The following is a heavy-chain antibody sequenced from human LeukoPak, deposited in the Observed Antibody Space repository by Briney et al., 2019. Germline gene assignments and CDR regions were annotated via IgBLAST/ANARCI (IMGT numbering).Heavy chain of an antibody. CDR1: GFAFSVHY. D-gene: IGHD3-16*01. CDR2: ISGDGNTI. V-gene: IGHV3-11*04. CDR3: ARVFSHWGWPGDYYFDY. Sequence: GGSLRLSCAGSGFAFSVHYMTWIRQAPGKGLEWLSYISGDGNTIYYADSVGGRFTISRDNAKNSLYLHMNSLRVEDTAVYYCARVFSHWGWPGDYYFDYWGQGTVVTVSS. J-gene: IGHJ4*02.